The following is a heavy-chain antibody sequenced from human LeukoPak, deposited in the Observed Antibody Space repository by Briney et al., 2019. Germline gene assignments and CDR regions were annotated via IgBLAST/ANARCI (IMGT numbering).Heavy chain of an antibody. D-gene: IGHD2-2*01. V-gene: IGHV3-30*02. J-gene: IGHJ3*02. CDR3: AKDLYCSSTSCPPDAFDI. CDR1: GFTFSSYG. Sequence: GGSLRLSCAAPGFTFSSYGMHWVRQAPGKGLEWVAFIRYDGSNKYYADSVKGRFTISRDNSKNTLYLQMNSLRAEDTAAYYCAKDLYCSSTSCPPDAFDIWGQGTMVTVSS. CDR2: IRYDGSNK.